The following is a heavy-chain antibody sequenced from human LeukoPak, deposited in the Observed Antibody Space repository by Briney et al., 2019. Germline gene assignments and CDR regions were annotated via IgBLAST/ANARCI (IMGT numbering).Heavy chain of an antibody. V-gene: IGHV4-39*01. CDR3: ARKTPGTSVDV. J-gene: IGHJ6*02. Sequence: SETLSLTCSVSGDSISNSAYYWVWIRQPPGKGLEWIGTITNTGNTYSNPSLKSRVTISIDTSKTQISLKLTSVTAADTAVFYCARKTPGTSVDVWGQGTPVTVSS. CDR2: ITNTGNT. CDR1: GDSISNSAYY. D-gene: IGHD3-10*01.